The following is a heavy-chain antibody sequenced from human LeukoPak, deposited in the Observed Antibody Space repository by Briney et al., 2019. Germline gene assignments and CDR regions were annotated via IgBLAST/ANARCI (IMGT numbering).Heavy chain of an antibody. CDR3: AKDKDLTGYYPLFDY. D-gene: IGHD3-9*01. J-gene: IGHJ4*02. V-gene: IGHV3-9*01. Sequence: GGSLRLSCAASGFTFDDYAMHWVRQAPGKGLEWVSGISWNSGSIGYADSVKGRFTISRDNAKNSLYLQMNSLRAEDTALYYCAKDKDLTGYYPLFDYWGQGTLVTVSS. CDR1: GFTFDDYA. CDR2: ISWNSGSI.